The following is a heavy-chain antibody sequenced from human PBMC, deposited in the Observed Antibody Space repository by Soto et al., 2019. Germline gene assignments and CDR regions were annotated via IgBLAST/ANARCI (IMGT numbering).Heavy chain of an antibody. CDR2: ISYDGTNK. CDR1: GFTFSNYA. D-gene: IGHD3-10*01. CDR3: ARDLSVIRGGGFYGMDV. V-gene: IGHV3-30-3*01. Sequence: GGSLRLSCAASGFTFSNYAFHWVRQAPGKGLEWVAVISYDGTNKYYADSVKGRFTISRDDSKNTATLQMNSLKAEDTAVYYCARDLSVIRGGGFYGMDVWGQGNTVTVSS. J-gene: IGHJ6*02.